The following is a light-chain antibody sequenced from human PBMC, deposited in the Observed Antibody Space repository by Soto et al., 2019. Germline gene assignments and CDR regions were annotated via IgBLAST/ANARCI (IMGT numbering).Light chain of an antibody. J-gene: IGKJ5*01. CDR2: DAS. CDR1: QSVSSY. V-gene: IGKV3-11*01. Sequence: VFTQPAATLSLYPGERATLSCRASQSVSSYLAWYQQKPGQAPRLLIYDASNRATGIPARFSGSGSGTDFTLTISSLEPEDFAVYYCQQRSNWPPITFGQGTRLESK. CDR3: QQRSNWPPIT.